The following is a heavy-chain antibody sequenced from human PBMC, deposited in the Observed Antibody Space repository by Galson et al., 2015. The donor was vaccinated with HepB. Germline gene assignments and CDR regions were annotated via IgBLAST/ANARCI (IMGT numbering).Heavy chain of an antibody. CDR1: GFTFSDHY. Sequence: SLRLSCAASGFTFSDHYMDWVRQAPGKGLEWVGRTRNKANSYTTEYAASVKGRFTISRDDSKNSLYLQMNSLKTEDTAVYYCARGSITIFGVVTETYYYYYYMDVWGKGTTVTVSS. V-gene: IGHV3-72*01. CDR3: ARGSITIFGVVTETYYYYYYMDV. D-gene: IGHD3-3*01. J-gene: IGHJ6*03. CDR2: TRNKANSYTT.